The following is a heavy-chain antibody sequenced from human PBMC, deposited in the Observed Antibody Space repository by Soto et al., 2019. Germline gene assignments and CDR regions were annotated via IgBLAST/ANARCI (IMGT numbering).Heavy chain of an antibody. CDR1: GGSISSYY. V-gene: IGHV4-59*01. CDR3: ARDSRYCSSSSCSALDAFDI. CDR2: IYYSGST. D-gene: IGHD2-2*01. J-gene: IGHJ3*02. Sequence: SEALSLTCTVSGGSISSYYWSWIRQPPGKGLEWIGYIYYSGSTNYNPSLTSRVTISLDTSKNQFSLELSSMTAADTAVYYCARDSRYCSSSSCSALDAFDIWGQGTMVTVSS.